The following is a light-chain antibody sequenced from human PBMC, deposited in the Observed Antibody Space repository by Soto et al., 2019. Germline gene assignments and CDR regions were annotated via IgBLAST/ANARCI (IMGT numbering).Light chain of an antibody. CDR2: AAS. Sequence: EIVLTQSPGTLSLSPGERATLSCRASQSVDSKDLAWYQQRPGQAPRILIFAASSRATGIPDRFSGSGSGTDFTLTISRLEPEDVAVYYCQQYEAVVTFGQGTKVDIK. CDR1: QSVDSKD. V-gene: IGKV3-20*01. CDR3: QQYEAVVT. J-gene: IGKJ1*01.